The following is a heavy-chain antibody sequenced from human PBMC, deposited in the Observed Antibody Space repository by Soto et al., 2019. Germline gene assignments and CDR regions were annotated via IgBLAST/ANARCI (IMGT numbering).Heavy chain of an antibody. CDR1: GDSFTSYA. V-gene: IGHV1-3*01. D-gene: IGHD6-19*01. CDR3: ARDGIAVAVNFDY. Sequence: GASVKVSCKASGDSFTSYAMHWVRQAPGQRLEWMGWINAGNGNTKYSQKFQGRVTITRDTSASTAYMELSSLRSEDTAVYYCARDGIAVAVNFDYWGQGTLVTVSS. CDR2: INAGNGNT. J-gene: IGHJ4*02.